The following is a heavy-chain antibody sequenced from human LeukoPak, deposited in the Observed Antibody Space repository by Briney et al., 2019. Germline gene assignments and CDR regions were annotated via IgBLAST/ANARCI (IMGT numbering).Heavy chain of an antibody. D-gene: IGHD1-26*01. CDR2: ISAGGATI. Sequence: PGGSLRLSCAASGFSFSTYAMSWVRQAPGKGLEWVSAISAGGATIYYADSVKGRFTVSRDNSKNTLYLHMNSLRAEGTAIYYCAKDSGGTYFYYYYYMDVWGKGTTATVSS. CDR1: GFSFSTYA. J-gene: IGHJ6*03. CDR3: AKDSGGTYFYYYYYMDV. V-gene: IGHV3-23*01.